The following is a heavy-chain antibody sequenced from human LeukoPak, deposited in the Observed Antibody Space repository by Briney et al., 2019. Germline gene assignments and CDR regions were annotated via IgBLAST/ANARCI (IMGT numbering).Heavy chain of an antibody. J-gene: IGHJ4*02. Sequence: GGSLRLSCAASGFTFSSYATSWVRQAPGKGLEWVSAISGSGGSTYYADSVKGRFTISRDNTKNTLYLQMNSLRAEDTAVYYCAKDLWSVAGYFDYWGQGTLVTVSS. CDR3: AKDLWSVAGYFDY. D-gene: IGHD6-19*01. CDR2: ISGSGGST. CDR1: GFTFSSYA. V-gene: IGHV3-23*01.